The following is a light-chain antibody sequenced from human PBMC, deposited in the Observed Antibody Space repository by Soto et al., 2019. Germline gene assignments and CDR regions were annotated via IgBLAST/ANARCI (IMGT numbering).Light chain of an antibody. V-gene: IGLV2-14*01. J-gene: IGLJ1*01. CDR2: QVT. Sequence: QSVLTQPASVSGSPGQSITISCTGTSSDLAIYNYVSWYQHQPGKAPKLMIYQVTNRPSGVSNRFSSSRSGNTASLTISGLQAEDEADYYCSSYTDSSYYVFGTGTKQTVL. CDR1: SSDLAIYNY. CDR3: SSYTDSSYYV.